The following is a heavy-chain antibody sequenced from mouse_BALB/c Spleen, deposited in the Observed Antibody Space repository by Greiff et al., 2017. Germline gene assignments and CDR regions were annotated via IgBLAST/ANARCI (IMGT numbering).Heavy chain of an antibody. V-gene: IGHV1S22*01. CDR3: TSSLLRGGGYAMDY. CDR2: IYPGSGST. Sequence: LQQPGSELVRPGASVKLSCKASGYTFTSYWMHWVKQRPGQGLEWIGNIYPGSGSTNYDEKFKSKASLTVDTSSSTAYMQLSSLTSEDSAVFYCTSSLLRGGGYAMDYWGQGTSVTVSS. J-gene: IGHJ4*01. CDR1: GYTFTSYW. D-gene: IGHD1-2*01.